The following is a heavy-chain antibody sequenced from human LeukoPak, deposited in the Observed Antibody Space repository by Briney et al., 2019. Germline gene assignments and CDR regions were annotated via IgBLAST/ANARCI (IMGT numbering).Heavy chain of an antibody. Sequence: SETLSLTCTVSGGSISSYYWSWIRQPPGKGLEWVGYIYYSGSTNYNPSLKSRVTISVDTSKNQFSLKLSSVTAADTAVYYCARRDDFWSGYRYWGQGTLVTVSS. CDR3: ARRDDFWSGYRY. J-gene: IGHJ4*02. V-gene: IGHV4-59*08. CDR1: GGSISSYY. D-gene: IGHD3-3*01. CDR2: IYYSGST.